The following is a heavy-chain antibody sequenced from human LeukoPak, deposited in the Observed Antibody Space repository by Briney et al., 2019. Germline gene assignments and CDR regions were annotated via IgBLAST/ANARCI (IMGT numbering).Heavy chain of an antibody. Sequence: GGSPRLSCAASGFTFSSYTINWVRQAPGKGLQWVSSISSTSSYINYADSVKGRFTISRDNAENSLYLEMDSLRVEDTAVYYCAKTGGRGDPFDYWGQGTLVTVSS. CDR1: GFTFSSYT. CDR3: AKTGGRGDPFDY. D-gene: IGHD2-21*02. V-gene: IGHV3-21*01. J-gene: IGHJ4*02. CDR2: ISSTSSYI.